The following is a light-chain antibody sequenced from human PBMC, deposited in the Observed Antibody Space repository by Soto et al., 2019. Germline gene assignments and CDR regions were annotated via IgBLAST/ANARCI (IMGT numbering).Light chain of an antibody. CDR1: QNIENY. Sequence: DIQMTQSPSSLSASLGDTVTISCRASQNIENYLHWYQQKAGKAPEVLLYVASVLKDGVSSRFIGSGYGTDFTRTITTLQPGEFAMEYWQDSYCSPSITFGQGTR. CDR2: VAS. J-gene: IGKJ5*01. CDR3: QDSYCSPSIT. V-gene: IGKV1-39*01.